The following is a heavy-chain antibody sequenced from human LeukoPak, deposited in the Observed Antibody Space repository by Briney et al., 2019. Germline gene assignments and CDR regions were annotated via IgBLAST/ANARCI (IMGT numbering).Heavy chain of an antibody. CDR1: GFTFSSYS. V-gene: IGHV3-21*01. Sequence: GGSLRLSCAASGFTFSSYSMNWVRQAPGKGLEWVSSISSSSSYIYYADSVKGRFTISRDNAKNSLYLQMNSLRAEDTAVYYCARDLPGSYFDYWGQGTLVTVSS. J-gene: IGHJ4*02. D-gene: IGHD3-10*01. CDR2: ISSSSSYI. CDR3: ARDLPGSYFDY.